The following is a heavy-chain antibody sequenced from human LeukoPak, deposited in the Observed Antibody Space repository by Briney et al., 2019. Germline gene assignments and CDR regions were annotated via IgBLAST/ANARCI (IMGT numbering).Heavy chain of an antibody. J-gene: IGHJ6*02. CDR2: IYSGGST. V-gene: IGHV3-66*02. D-gene: IGHD3-10*01. CDR1: GLTVSNNY. CDR3: ARDPVWFGELTYYYYDMDV. Sequence: GGSLRLSCAASGLTVSNNYMSWVRQAPGKGLECVSVIYSGGSTYYADSVKGRFTISRDNSQSTLYLQMNSLRTEDTAVYYCARDPVWFGELTYYYYDMDVWGQGTTVTVSS.